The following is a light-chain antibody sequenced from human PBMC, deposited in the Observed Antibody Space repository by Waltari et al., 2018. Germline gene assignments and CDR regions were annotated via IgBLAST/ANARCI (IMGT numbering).Light chain of an antibody. CDR3: HQYNDGPPFN. CDR2: GAS. Sequence: EIVMKQSPASLSVSPGERAIFSCRASQSVTTNVAWYQQKPGQPPRLLIYGASTRATDIPARFSGSGSGTEFTLTITSPQSEDFGVYYCHQYNDGPPFNFGQGTKLEIK. CDR1: QSVTTN. V-gene: IGKV3-15*01. J-gene: IGKJ2*01.